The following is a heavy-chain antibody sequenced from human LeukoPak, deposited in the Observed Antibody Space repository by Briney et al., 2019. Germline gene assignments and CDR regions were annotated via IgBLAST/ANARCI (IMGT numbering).Heavy chain of an antibody. J-gene: IGHJ3*02. CDR2: TYYSGST. V-gene: IGHV4-59*12. CDR3: ARDGSSWSHAFDI. D-gene: IGHD2-2*01. Sequence: SETLSLTCTVSGGSISSYYWSWIRQPPGKGLEWIGYTYYSGSTNYNPSLKSRVTISEDTSKNQFSLKLSSVTAADTAVYYCARDGSSWSHAFDIWGQGTMVTVSS. CDR1: GGSISSYY.